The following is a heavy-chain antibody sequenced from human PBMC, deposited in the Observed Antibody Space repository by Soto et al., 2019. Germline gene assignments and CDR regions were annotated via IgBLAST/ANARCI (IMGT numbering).Heavy chain of an antibody. J-gene: IGHJ1*01. CDR3: ARGAGSSSCWYWGAEYFQH. CDR1: GGTFSSYA. Sequence: QVQLVQSGAEVKKPGSSVKVSCKASGGTFSSYAISWVRQAPGQGLEWMGGIIPIFGTANYAQKFQGRVTITEDKSTSTAYMELSSLRSEDTAVYYCARGAGSSSCWYWGAEYFQHWGQGTLVTVSS. D-gene: IGHD6-19*01. CDR2: IIPIFGTA. V-gene: IGHV1-69*06.